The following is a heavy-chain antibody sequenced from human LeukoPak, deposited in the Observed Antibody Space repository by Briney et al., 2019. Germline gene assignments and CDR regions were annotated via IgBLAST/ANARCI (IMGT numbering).Heavy chain of an antibody. CDR2: IIPIFGTA. Sequence: ASVTVSCKASGGTFSSYAISWVRQAPGQGLEWMGGIIPIFGTANYAQKFQGRVTITADKSTSTTYMELSSLRSEDTAVYYCARDRYYDFWSGSHYFDYWGQGTLVTVSS. J-gene: IGHJ4*02. D-gene: IGHD3-3*01. V-gene: IGHV1-69*06. CDR1: GGTFSSYA. CDR3: ARDRYYDFWSGSHYFDY.